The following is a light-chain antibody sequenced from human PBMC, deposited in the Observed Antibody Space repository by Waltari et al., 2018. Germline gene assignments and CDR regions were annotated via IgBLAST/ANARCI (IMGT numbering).Light chain of an antibody. CDR2: LNSDGTY. CDR1: SGHSSYA. J-gene: IGLJ3*02. V-gene: IGLV4-69*01. CDR3: QTWGSGIWV. Sequence: QLVLTQSPSASASLGASVKVTCTLSSGHSSYAIAWHQRRPDQGPRFLMKLNSDGTYTKGDGISDRFSGSSSGAERSLTISSLQSEDEADYFCQTWGSGIWVFGGGTTLTVL.